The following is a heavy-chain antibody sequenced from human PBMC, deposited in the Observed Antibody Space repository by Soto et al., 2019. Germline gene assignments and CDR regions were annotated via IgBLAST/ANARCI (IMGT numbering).Heavy chain of an antibody. V-gene: IGHV3-23*01. J-gene: IGHJ4*02. Sequence: GGSLRLSCAASGFTFSSYAMSWVRQAPGKGLEWVSAISGSGGSTYYADSVKGRFTMSRDNSKNTLYLQMNSLRAEDTAVYYCAKDPPYYGSGSYSPGYFDYWGQGTLVTVSS. CDR3: AKDPPYYGSGSYSPGYFDY. CDR2: ISGSGGST. D-gene: IGHD3-10*01. CDR1: GFTFSSYA.